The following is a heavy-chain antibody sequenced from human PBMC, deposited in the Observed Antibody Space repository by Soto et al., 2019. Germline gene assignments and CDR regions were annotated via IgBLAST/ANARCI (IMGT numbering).Heavy chain of an antibody. CDR2: TYYSGST. D-gene: IGHD2-15*01. J-gene: IGHJ3*02. V-gene: IGHV4-39*01. Sequence: QLQLQESGPGLVKPSETLSLTCTVSGGSISSSSYYWGWIRQPPGKGLEWIGSTYYSGSTYYNPSLKSRVTISVDTSKNQFSLKLSSVSSADTAVYYCARHADIVVVVAATDAFDIWGQGTMVTVSS. CDR1: GGSISSSSYY. CDR3: ARHADIVVVVAATDAFDI.